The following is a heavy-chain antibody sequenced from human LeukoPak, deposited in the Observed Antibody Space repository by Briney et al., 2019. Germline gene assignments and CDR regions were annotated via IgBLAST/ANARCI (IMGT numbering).Heavy chain of an antibody. CDR2: ISSSSSYI. D-gene: IGHD6-13*01. Sequence: PGGSLRLSCAASGSTFSSYSMNWVRQAPGKGLEWVSSISSSSSYIYYADSVKGRFTISRDNAKNSLYLQMNSLRAEDTAVYYCARDWPTIAAAGTTPEYFQHWGQGTLVTVSS. J-gene: IGHJ1*01. CDR1: GSTFSSYS. V-gene: IGHV3-21*01. CDR3: ARDWPTIAAAGTTPEYFQH.